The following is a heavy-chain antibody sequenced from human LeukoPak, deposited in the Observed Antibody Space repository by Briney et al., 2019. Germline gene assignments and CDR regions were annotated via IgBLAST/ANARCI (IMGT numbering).Heavy chain of an antibody. CDR3: ARAMSRKDVDY. V-gene: IGHV1-2*02. J-gene: IGHJ4*02. Sequence: ASVKVSCKASGYTFSYYYLHWVRQAPGQGLEWMGWINPDNGGTNYAQKFQGRVTMTGDTSNSTAYMELSRLTSDDTALYYCARAMSRKDVDYWAQGTLVTVSS. CDR2: INPDNGGT. CDR1: GYTFSYYY.